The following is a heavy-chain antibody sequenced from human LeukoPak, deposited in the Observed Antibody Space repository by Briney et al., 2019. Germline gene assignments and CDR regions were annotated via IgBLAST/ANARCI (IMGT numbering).Heavy chain of an antibody. J-gene: IGHJ4*02. D-gene: IGHD2-21*02. Sequence: GGSLRLSCAASGFTFSSYSMNWVRQAPGKGLKWVSSISSSSSYIYYADSVKGRFTISRDNAKNSLYLQMNSLRAEDTAVYYCARDFPFISYCGGDCYSDYWGQGTLVTVSS. CDR3: ARDFPFISYCGGDCYSDY. CDR1: GFTFSSYS. V-gene: IGHV3-21*01. CDR2: ISSSSSYI.